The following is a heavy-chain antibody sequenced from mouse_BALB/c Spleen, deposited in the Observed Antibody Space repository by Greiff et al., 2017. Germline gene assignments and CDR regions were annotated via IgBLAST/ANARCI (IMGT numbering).Heavy chain of an antibody. CDR3: ASPYGNYAFAY. CDR2: ISSGGGNT. D-gene: IGHD2-1*01. CDR1: GFTFSSYT. J-gene: IGHJ3*01. V-gene: IGHV5-9*03. Sequence: EVMLVESGGGLVKPGGSLKLSCAASGFTFSSYTMSWVRQTPEKRLEWVATISSGGGNTYYPDSVKGRFTISRDNAKNNLYLQMSSLRSEDTALYYCASPYGNYAFAYWGQGTLVTVSA.